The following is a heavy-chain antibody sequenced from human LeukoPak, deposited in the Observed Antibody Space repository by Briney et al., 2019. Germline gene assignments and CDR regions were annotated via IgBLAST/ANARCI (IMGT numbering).Heavy chain of an antibody. V-gene: IGHV3-20*04. J-gene: IGHJ4*02. Sequence: PGGSLRLSCAASGFTFNRNAISWVRQAPGKGLEWVSGINWNGGSTGYADSVKGRFTISRDNAKNSLYLQMNSLRAEDTALYYCASSVSGSYLEGIDYWGQGTLVTVSS. CDR1: GFTFNRNA. CDR3: ASSVSGSYLEGIDY. D-gene: IGHD1-26*01. CDR2: INWNGGST.